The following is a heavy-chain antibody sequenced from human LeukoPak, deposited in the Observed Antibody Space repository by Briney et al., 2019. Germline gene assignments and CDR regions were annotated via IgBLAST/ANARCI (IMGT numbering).Heavy chain of an antibody. J-gene: IGHJ4*02. CDR1: GGSISSYY. Sequence: SETLSLTCTVSGGSISSYYWSWIRQPPGKGLEWTGYIYYSGSTYYNPSLKSRVTISVDTSKNQFSLKLSSVTAADTAVYYCARAVLKITMIVVVTEYYFDYWGQGTLVTVSS. CDR2: IYYSGST. D-gene: IGHD3-22*01. V-gene: IGHV4-59*12. CDR3: ARAVLKITMIVVVTEYYFDY.